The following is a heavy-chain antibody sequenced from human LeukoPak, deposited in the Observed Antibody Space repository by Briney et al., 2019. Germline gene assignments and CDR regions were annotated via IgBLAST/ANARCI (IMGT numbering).Heavy chain of an antibody. CDR3: ARQYDSSGYSTGNYYYGMDV. CDR1: GYSFTSYW. Sequence: GESLKISCKGSGYSFTSYWIGWVRQIPGKGLEWMGIIYPGDSDTRYSPSFQGQVTISADKSISTAYLQWSSLKASDTAMYYCARQYDSSGYSTGNYYYGMDVWGQGTTVTVSS. V-gene: IGHV5-51*01. CDR2: IYPGDSDT. D-gene: IGHD3-22*01. J-gene: IGHJ6*02.